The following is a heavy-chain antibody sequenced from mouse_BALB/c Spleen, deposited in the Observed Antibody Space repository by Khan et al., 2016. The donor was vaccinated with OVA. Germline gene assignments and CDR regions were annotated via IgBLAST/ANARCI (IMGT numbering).Heavy chain of an antibody. Sequence: EVKLLESGPGLVKPSQSLSLTCTVTGYSITSGYAWNWIRQFPGNKLEWMGYISYSGVTSYTPSLKSRISITRDTSKNQFFLLLTSVTTEDTATYYCSRGNYYGYYFDYWGQGTTLTVSS. CDR3: SRGNYYGYYFDY. D-gene: IGHD1-1*01. V-gene: IGHV3-2*02. J-gene: IGHJ2*01. CDR1: GYSITSGYA. CDR2: ISYSGVT.